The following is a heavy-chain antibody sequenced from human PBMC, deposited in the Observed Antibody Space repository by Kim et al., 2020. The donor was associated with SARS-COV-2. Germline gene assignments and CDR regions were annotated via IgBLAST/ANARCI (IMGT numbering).Heavy chain of an antibody. J-gene: IGHJ5*02. CDR1: GYSFTSYW. V-gene: IGHV5-10-1*01. CDR2: IDPSDSYT. D-gene: IGHD4-17*01. Sequence: GESLKISCKGSGYSFTSYWISWVRQMPGKGLEWMGRIDPSDSYTNYSPSFQGHVTISADKSISTAYLQWSSLKASDTAMYYCARQNYGDYVVSNWFDPWGQGTLVTVSS. CDR3: ARQNYGDYVVSNWFDP.